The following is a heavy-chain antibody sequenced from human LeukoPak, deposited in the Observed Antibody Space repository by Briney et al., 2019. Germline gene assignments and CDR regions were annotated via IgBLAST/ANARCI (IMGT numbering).Heavy chain of an antibody. Sequence: GRSLRLSCAASGFTFSSYAMHWVRQAPGKGLEWVAVISHDGSNKYYADSVKGRFTISRDNAKNSLYLQMNSLGAEDTAVYYCARNDYGDYGPDYWGQGTLVTVSS. CDR1: GFTFSSYA. V-gene: IGHV3-30-3*01. D-gene: IGHD4-17*01. CDR2: ISHDGSNK. J-gene: IGHJ4*02. CDR3: ARNDYGDYGPDY.